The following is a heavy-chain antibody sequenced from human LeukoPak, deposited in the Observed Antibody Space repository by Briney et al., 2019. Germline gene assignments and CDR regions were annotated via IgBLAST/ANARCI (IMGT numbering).Heavy chain of an antibody. V-gene: IGHV4-34*01. CDR3: ARGPRIAVAGRRSWFDP. CDR2: INHSGST. D-gene: IGHD6-19*01. Sequence: PSETLSLTCAVYGGSFSGYYWSWIRQPPGKGLEWIREINHSGSTNDNPSLKSRVTISVDTSKNQFSLKLSSVTAADTAVYYCARGPRIAVAGRRSWFDPWGQGTLVTVSS. J-gene: IGHJ5*02. CDR1: GGSFSGYY.